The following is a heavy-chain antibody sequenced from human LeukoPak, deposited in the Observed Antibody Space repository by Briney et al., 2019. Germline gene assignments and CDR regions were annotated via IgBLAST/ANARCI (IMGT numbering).Heavy chain of an antibody. V-gene: IGHV1-8*01. CDR3: ARDGGNVRPFDY. D-gene: IGHD4-23*01. J-gene: IGHJ4*02. CDR2: MNPNSGNT. Sequence: GASVKVSCKASGHTFTSYEINWVRQATGQGLEWMGWMNPNSGNTGYAQKFQGRVTMTRNSSISTAYMELSSLRSEDTAMYYCARDGGNVRPFDYWGQGTLVTVSS. CDR1: GHTFTSYE.